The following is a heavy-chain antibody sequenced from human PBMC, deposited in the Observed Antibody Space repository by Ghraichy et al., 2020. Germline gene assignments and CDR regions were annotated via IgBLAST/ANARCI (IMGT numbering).Heavy chain of an antibody. CDR3: AREYAGFIAVATSDAFDI. J-gene: IGHJ3*02. Sequence: GGSLILSCAASGFTFSSYWMSWVRQAPGKGLEWVANIKQDGSEKYYVDSVKGRFTISRDNAKNSLYLQMHSLRAEDTAVYYCAREYAGFIAVATSDAFDIWGQGTMVTVSS. CDR2: IKQDGSEK. V-gene: IGHV3-7*01. CDR1: GFTFSSYW. D-gene: IGHD6-19*01.